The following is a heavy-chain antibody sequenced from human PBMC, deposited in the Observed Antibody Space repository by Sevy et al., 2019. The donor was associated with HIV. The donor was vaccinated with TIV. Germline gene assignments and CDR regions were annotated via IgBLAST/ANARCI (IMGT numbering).Heavy chain of an antibody. Sequence: GGSLRLSCGASGFTFSSYGMSWVRQAPGKGLEWISTISESDERIKHADSVKGRFTISRDNSKKILCLQMRSLRAEDTAVYYCARNLGALPNYYYGVDVWGQGTTVTVSS. CDR1: GFTFSSYG. V-gene: IGHV3-23*01. J-gene: IGHJ6*02. CDR3: ARNLGALPNYYYGVDV. D-gene: IGHD6-6*01. CDR2: ISESDERI.